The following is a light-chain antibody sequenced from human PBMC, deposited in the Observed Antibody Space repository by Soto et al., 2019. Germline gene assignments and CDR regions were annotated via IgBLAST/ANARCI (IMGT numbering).Light chain of an antibody. CDR3: QQSYSSPWT. V-gene: IGKV1-39*01. CDR2: AAS. Sequence: DIQMTQSPSSLSASVGDRVTITCRASQTISTYLNWYQQRPGKAPKLLIYAASTLLSGVPLRFTGGGSGTDFTLTIDSLQPEDFATYCQQSYSSPWTFGQGTKVEMK. CDR1: QTISTY. J-gene: IGKJ1*01.